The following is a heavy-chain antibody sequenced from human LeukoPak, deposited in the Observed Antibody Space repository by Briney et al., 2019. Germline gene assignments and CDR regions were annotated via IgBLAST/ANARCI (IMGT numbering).Heavy chain of an antibody. CDR3: AKDSSSWYLTYYYYMDV. Sequence: GGSLRLSCAASGFTFSSYGMHWVRQAPGKGLEWVAVISYDGSNKYYADSVKGRFTISRDNSKNTLYLQMNSLRAEDTAVYYCAKDSSSWYLTYYYYMDVWGKGTTVTVSS. CDR1: GFTFSSYG. D-gene: IGHD6-13*01. J-gene: IGHJ6*03. CDR2: ISYDGSNK. V-gene: IGHV3-30*18.